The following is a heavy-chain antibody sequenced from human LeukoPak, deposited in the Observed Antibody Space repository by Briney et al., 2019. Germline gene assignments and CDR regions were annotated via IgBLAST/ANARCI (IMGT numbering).Heavy chain of an antibody. J-gene: IGHJ6*02. V-gene: IGHV3-23*01. CDR3: ARGSYGMDV. Sequence: TGGSLRLSCAASGFTFTTYAMSWVRQAPGKGLEWVSSVSKSDGTTYYADSVKGRLTISRDNSKNTLHLQMNGLRAEDMAVYYCARGSYGMDVWGQGTTVTVSS. CDR1: GFTFTTYA. CDR2: VSKSDGTT.